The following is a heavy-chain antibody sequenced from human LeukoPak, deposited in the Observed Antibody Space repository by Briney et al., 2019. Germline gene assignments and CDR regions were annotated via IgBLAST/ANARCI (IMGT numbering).Heavy chain of an antibody. CDR2: INPSGGST. CDR1: GYTFTGYY. V-gene: IGHV1-46*01. Sequence: GASVKVSCKASGYTFTGYYIHWVRQAPGQGLEWMGIINPSGGSTSYAQKFQGRVTMTRDTSTSTVYMELSSLRSEDTAVYYCARDRGLVPAAFGIDYWGQGTLVTVSS. J-gene: IGHJ4*02. CDR3: ARDRGLVPAAFGIDY. D-gene: IGHD2-2*01.